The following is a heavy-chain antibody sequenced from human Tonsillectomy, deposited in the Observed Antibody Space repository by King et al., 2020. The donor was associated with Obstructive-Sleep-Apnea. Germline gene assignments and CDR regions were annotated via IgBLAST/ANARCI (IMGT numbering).Heavy chain of an antibody. Sequence: VQLVESGGGVVQPGRSLRLSCAASGFTFSSYGMHWVRQAPGKGLEWVAVISYDGSNKYYADSVKGRFTISRDNSKNTLYLQMNSLRAEDTAVYYCAKDNEPYGDFPPDYWGQGTLVTVSS. CDR1: GFTFSSYG. D-gene: IGHD4-17*01. J-gene: IGHJ4*02. V-gene: IGHV3-30*18. CDR3: AKDNEPYGDFPPDY. CDR2: ISYDGSNK.